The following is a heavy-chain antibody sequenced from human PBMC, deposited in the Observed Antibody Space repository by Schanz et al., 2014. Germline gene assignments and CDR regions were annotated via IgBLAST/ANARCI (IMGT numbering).Heavy chain of an antibody. CDR3: ARDPNSVNEIDY. V-gene: IGHV3-7*03. D-gene: IGHD5-12*01. CDR1: GFTFSAYG. Sequence: VQLVESGGGVVQPGRSLRLSCAASGFTFSAYGMHWVRQAPGKGLEWVANIRQEGSEKYYVDSVKGRFTLSRDNAKNSMYLQMNSLRVEDTAVYYCARDPNSVNEIDYWGQGTLVTVSS. J-gene: IGHJ4*02. CDR2: IRQEGSEK.